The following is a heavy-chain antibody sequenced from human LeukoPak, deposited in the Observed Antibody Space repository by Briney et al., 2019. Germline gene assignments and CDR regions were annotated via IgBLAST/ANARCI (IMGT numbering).Heavy chain of an antibody. D-gene: IGHD1-26*01. Sequence: PSETLSLTCTVSGGSISSSSYYWGWIRQPPGKGLEWIGSIYYSGSTYYNPSLKSRVTISVDTSKNQFSLKLSSVTAADTAVYYCALSKGEWELRTGWFDPWGQGTLVTVSS. V-gene: IGHV4-39*07. CDR3: ALSKGEWELRTGWFDP. J-gene: IGHJ5*02. CDR1: GGSISSSSYY. CDR2: IYYSGST.